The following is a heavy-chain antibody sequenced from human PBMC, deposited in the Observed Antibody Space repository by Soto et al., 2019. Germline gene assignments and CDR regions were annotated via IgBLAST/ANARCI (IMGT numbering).Heavy chain of an antibody. V-gene: IGHV3-21*01. D-gene: IGHD2-2*01. Sequence: PGGSLRLSCAASVFTFSSYSMNWVRQAPGKGLEWVSSISSSSSYIYYADSVKGRFTISRDNAKNSLYLQMNSLRAEDTAVYYCARKLSSQKLNWFDPWGQGTLVTVSS. CDR1: VFTFSSYS. CDR3: ARKLSSQKLNWFDP. J-gene: IGHJ5*02. CDR2: ISSSSSYI.